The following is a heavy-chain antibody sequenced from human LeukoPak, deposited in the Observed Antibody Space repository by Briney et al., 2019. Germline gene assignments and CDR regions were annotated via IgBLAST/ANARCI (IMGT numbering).Heavy chain of an antibody. J-gene: IGHJ3*01. CDR2: IYYSGST. CDR1: GGSVNDYY. Sequence: SETLSLTCTVSGGSVNDYYWNWIRQPPGKGLEWIGYIYYSGSTDYNPSLKSRVTVSIDTSKNQFSLKLNSVTAADTAVYYCARGGARGSSAFDVWGQGTMVIVSA. CDR3: ARGGARGSSAFDV. D-gene: IGHD3-10*01. V-gene: IGHV4-59*02.